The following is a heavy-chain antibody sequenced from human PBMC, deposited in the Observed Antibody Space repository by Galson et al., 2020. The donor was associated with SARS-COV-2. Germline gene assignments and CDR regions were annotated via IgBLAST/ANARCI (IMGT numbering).Heavy chain of an antibody. V-gene: IGHV4-30-2*01. D-gene: IGHD4-17*01. CDR1: GTSISSGSYS. CDR3: VRLHYGEYAPEAFDI. Sequence: SQTLSLTCAVSGTSISSGSYSWNWIRQPPGKGLEWIGYTSHSGGTYYNPSLKSRVTISGDRSKNQFSLRLSSVTAADTAVYYCVRLHYGEYAPEAFDIWGPGTRVTVAS. J-gene: IGHJ3*02. CDR2: TSHSGGT.